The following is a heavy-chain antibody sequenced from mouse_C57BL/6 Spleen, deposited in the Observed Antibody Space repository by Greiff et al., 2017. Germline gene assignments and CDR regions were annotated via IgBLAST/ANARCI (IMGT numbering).Heavy chain of an antibody. V-gene: IGHV1-85*01. CDR3: ARRGTNYFDY. CDR1: GYTFTSYD. J-gene: IGHJ2*01. Sequence: QVHVKQSGPELVKPGASVKLSCKASGYTFTSYDINWVKQRPGQGLEWIGWIYPRDGSTKYNEKFKGKATLTVDTSSSTAYMELHSLTSEDSAVYFCARRGTNYFDYWGQGTTLTVSS. CDR2: IYPRDGST. D-gene: IGHD1-1*01.